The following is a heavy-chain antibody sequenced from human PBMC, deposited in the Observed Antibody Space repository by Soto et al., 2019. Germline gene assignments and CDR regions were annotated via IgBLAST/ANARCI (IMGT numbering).Heavy chain of an antibody. CDR3: ARVYSGYERYYYYYYMDV. CDR2: IIPILGIA. J-gene: IGHJ6*03. D-gene: IGHD5-12*01. Sequence: SVKVSCKASGGTFSSYTISWVRQAPGQGLEWMGRIIPILGIANYAQKFQGRVTITADKSTSTAYMELSSLRSEDTAVYYCARVYSGYERYYYYYYMDVWGKGTTVTVSS. V-gene: IGHV1-69*02. CDR1: GGTFSSYT.